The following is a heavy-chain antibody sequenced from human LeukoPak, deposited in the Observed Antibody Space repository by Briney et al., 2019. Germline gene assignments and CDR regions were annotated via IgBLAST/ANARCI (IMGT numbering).Heavy chain of an antibody. J-gene: IGHJ5*02. CDR2: THPSGNT. CDR1: GGSNNGHY. V-gene: IGHV4-4*09. CDR3: ARKAPKKGWFDP. Sequence: PSETLSLSCTVSGGSNNGHYWSWIRQPPGKGLEWIGYTHPSGNTNYSTSLKSRVTISIDTSRNQFSLKLSSVTAADTAVYYCARKAPKKGWFDPWGQGTLVTVSS.